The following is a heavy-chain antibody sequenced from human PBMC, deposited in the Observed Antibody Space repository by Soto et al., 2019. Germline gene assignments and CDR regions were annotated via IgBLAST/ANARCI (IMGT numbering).Heavy chain of an antibody. CDR3: EKSQEIGTHFFDS. Sequence: QTXGSLRLSFAASGFTLSSYCMSWVRQAPGKGLEWVSAISPNGQGIYYADSVRGRFTISRDTFKNTVFLHMDSLRAGDMAVYFCEKSQEIGTHFFDSWGQGTQVTVSS. V-gene: IGHV3-23*01. D-gene: IGHD6-13*01. CDR2: ISPNGQGI. J-gene: IGHJ4*02. CDR1: GFTLSSYC.